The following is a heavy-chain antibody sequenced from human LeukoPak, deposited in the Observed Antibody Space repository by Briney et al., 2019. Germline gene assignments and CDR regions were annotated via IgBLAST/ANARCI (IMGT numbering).Heavy chain of an antibody. D-gene: IGHD3-3*01. V-gene: IGHV4-30-2*01. Sequence: PSETLSLTCAVSGGSISSGGYSWSWIRQPPGKGLEWIGYIYHSGSTYYNPSLKSRVSMSLDTSNNQFSLKLNSVTAADTAVYYCARAYDFWSGHIDYWGQGTLVIVSS. CDR1: GGSISSGGYS. CDR3: ARAYDFWSGHIDY. J-gene: IGHJ4*02. CDR2: IYHSGST.